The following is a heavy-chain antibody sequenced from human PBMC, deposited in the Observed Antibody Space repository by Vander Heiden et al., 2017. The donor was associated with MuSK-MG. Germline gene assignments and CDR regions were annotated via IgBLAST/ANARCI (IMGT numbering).Heavy chain of an antibody. CDR1: GFTFTTYW. CDR2: IKLDGSEK. V-gene: IGHV3-7*01. D-gene: IGHD6-6*01. Sequence: EVPLVESGGGLVQPGGSLRLSCAASGFTFTTYWMSWVRQAPGKGLEWVANIKLDGSEKYYVDSVKGRFTISRDNAQSSLYLQMNSLRAEDTAVYYCARGRSNDNWGQGTLVTVSS. CDR3: ARGRSNDN. J-gene: IGHJ4*02.